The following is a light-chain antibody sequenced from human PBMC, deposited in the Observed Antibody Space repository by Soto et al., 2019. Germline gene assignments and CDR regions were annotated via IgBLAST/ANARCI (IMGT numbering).Light chain of an antibody. Sequence: DIQMTHSPSSLSASVGDRVPITCRASQAIKNDLGWYQQKPGKAPKGLIYKASTLTSGVPSRFSGSGSGTEFTLTISSLQPDDFATYYCQHYNSYSEAFGQGTKVDIK. J-gene: IGKJ1*01. CDR1: QAIKND. CDR3: QHYNSYSEA. CDR2: KAS. V-gene: IGKV1-5*03.